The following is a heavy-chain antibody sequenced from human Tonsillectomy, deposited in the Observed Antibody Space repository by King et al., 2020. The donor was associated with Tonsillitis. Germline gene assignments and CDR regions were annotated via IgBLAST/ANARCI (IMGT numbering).Heavy chain of an antibody. CDR1: GGSISSYD. Sequence: QLQESGPGLVKPSETLSLTCTVSGGSISSYDWSWIRQSPGKGLEWIGHIYRSGSTNYNPSLKSRVTISVDTSKNQFSLKVSSVTAADTAVYYCARESIVAAGPFAYWGQGTLVTVSP. D-gene: IGHD6-13*01. CDR2: IYRSGST. CDR3: ARESIVAAGPFAY. V-gene: IGHV4-59*01. J-gene: IGHJ4*02.